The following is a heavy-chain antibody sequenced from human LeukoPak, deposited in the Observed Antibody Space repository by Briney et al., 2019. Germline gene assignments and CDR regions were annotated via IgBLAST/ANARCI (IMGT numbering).Heavy chain of an antibody. CDR1: GFTFSSYW. Sequence: GGSPRLSCAASGFTFSSYWMTWVRQAPGKGLEWVADIKQDGSGKYSVDSLKGRFTISRDNAKKLLYLQMNSLRVEDTAVYYCARVGPPYYYYYMDVWGKGTTVTVSS. J-gene: IGHJ6*03. V-gene: IGHV3-7*01. CDR3: ARVGPPYYYYYMDV. CDR2: IKQDGSGK.